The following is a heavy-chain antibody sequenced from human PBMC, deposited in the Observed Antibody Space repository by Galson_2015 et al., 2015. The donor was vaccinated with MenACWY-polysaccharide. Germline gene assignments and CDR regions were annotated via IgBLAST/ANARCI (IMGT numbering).Heavy chain of an antibody. CDR2: INPNSGGT. CDR3: ARVPGYSYGYYDW. CDR1: GYTFTGHY. D-gene: IGHD5-18*01. Sequence: SVKVSCKASGYTFTGHYIHWVRQAPGQGLEWMGWINPNSGGTSYAQKFQGWVTMTRDTSLSTAYMELSRLRSDDTAVYYCARVPGYSYGYYDWWGQGTLVTVSS. V-gene: IGHV1-2*04. J-gene: IGHJ4*02.